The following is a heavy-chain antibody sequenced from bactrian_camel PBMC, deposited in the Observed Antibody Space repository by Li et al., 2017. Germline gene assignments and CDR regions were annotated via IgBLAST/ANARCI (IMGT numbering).Heavy chain of an antibody. CDR2: IEADGSA. V-gene: IGHV3S9*01. CDR1: GTTNSGYC. D-gene: IGHD5*01. Sequence: HVQLVESGGGLVQAGGSLRLSCSASGTTNSGYCMAWFRQGPENAREGVAQIEADGSAVYADSVKGRFTISRDNAKNTLYLQMNSLKPEDTAMYYCAAGQGVGWCLDVIRTGAEPDFDYWGHGTQVTVS. CDR3: AAGQGVGWCLDVIRTGAEPDFDY. J-gene: IGHJ6*01.